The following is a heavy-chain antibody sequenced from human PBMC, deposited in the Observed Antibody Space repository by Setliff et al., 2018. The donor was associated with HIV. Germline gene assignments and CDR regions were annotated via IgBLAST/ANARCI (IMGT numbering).Heavy chain of an antibody. CDR3: ARDRIVAYYFDY. J-gene: IGHJ4*02. CDR1: GFTFSEFW. Sequence: GSLRLSCAASGFTFSEFWMYWVRQAPGKGLEWVANINTDGTKKYYVDSVKGRFTISRDNAKNSLYLQMNSLRAEDTAVYYCARDRIVAYYFDYWGQGTLVTVSS. D-gene: IGHD1-26*01. CDR2: INTDGTKK. V-gene: IGHV3-7*03.